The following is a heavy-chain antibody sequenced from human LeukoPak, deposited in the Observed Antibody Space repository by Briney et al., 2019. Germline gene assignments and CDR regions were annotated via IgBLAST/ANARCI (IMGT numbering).Heavy chain of an antibody. J-gene: IGHJ4*02. CDR2: INHSGST. CDR3: ARDRRWLQPFDY. D-gene: IGHD5-24*01. Sequence: SETLSLTCAVYGGSFSGYYWSWIRQPPGKGLEWIGEINHSGSTNYNPSLKSRVTISVDTSKNQFSLKLSSVTAADTAVYYCARDRRWLQPFDYWGQGTLVTVSS. V-gene: IGHV4-34*01. CDR1: GGSFSGYY.